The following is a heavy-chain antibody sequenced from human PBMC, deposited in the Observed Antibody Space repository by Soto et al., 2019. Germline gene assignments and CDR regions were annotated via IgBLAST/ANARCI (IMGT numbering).Heavy chain of an antibody. Sequence: PGESLKISCKGSGYSFTSYWISWVRQMPGKGLEWMGRIDPSDSYTNYSPSFQGHVTISADKSISTAYLQWSSLKASDTAMYYCATTINYDSWSGPYDAFDIWGQGTMVTVSS. CDR3: ATTINYDSWSGPYDAFDI. J-gene: IGHJ3*02. V-gene: IGHV5-10-1*01. CDR1: GYSFTSYW. D-gene: IGHD3-3*01. CDR2: IDPSDSYT.